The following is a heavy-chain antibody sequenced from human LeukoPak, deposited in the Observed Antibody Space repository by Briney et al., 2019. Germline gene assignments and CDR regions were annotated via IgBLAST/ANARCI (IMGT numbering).Heavy chain of an antibody. J-gene: IGHJ4*02. D-gene: IGHD2-21*01. V-gene: IGHV3-11*01. CDR2: ISRSGSTK. CDR3: AKAPVTSCRGAYCYPFDS. Sequence: GGSLRLSCAASGFTFSDYNMRWIRQAPGKGLEWVSSISRSGSTKYYADSVKGRFTISRDNSENTLYLQMNSLRAEDAAVYFCAKAPVTSCRGAYCYPFDSWGQGTLVTVSS. CDR1: GFTFSDYN.